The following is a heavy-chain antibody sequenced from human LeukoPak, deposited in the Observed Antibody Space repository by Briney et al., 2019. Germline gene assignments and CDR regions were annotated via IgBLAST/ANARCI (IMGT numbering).Heavy chain of an antibody. CDR2: ISSSSTTI. J-gene: IGHJ4*02. CDR3: KNRQWIQLWFYFFDY. D-gene: IGHD5-18*01. Sequence: GGSLRLSCAASGFTFNSYSMNWVRQAPGKGLEWISYISSSSTTIYSADSVKGRFTISRDNAKNSLYLQMNSLRAEDTAVYYCKNRQWIQLWFYFFDYWGQGTLVTVSS. V-gene: IGHV3-48*04. CDR1: GFTFNSYS.